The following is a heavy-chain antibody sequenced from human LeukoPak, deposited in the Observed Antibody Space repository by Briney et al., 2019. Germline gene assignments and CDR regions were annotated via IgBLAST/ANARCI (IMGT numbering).Heavy chain of an antibody. CDR1: GGSISSYY. CDR2: IYYSGST. CDR3: ARYPFERHPYYYMDV. J-gene: IGHJ6*03. Sequence: PSETLSLTCTVSGGSISSYYWSWIRQPPGKGLEWIGYIYYSGSTNYNPSLKSRVTISVDTSKNQFSLKLSSVTAADTAVYYCARYPFERHPYYYMDVWGKGTTVTVSS. V-gene: IGHV4-59*01. D-gene: IGHD1-1*01.